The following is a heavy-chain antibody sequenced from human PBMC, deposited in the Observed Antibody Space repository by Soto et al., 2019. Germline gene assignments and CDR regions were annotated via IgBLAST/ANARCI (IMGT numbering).Heavy chain of an antibody. J-gene: IGHJ5*02. CDR1: GGSVSSNSYY. CDR2: VYYSGST. Sequence: SETLSLTCTVSGGSVSSNSYYWSWIRQPPGKGLEWIGYVYYSGSTNYNPSLKSRVTISVDTSKNQFSLKLSSVTAADTAVYYCARRAGYCSSTSCPRWFDPWGQGTLVTVSS. CDR3: ARRAGYCSSTSCPRWFDP. D-gene: IGHD2-2*01. V-gene: IGHV4-61*01.